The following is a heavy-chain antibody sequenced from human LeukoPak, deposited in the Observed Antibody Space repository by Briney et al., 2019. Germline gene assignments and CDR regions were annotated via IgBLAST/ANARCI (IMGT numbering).Heavy chain of an antibody. CDR2: ISYDGSNK. CDR1: GFTFSSYA. V-gene: IGHV3-30-3*01. Sequence: GESLKISCAASGFTFSSYAMHWVRQAPGKGLEWVAVISYDGSNKYYADSVKGRFTISRDNSKNTLYLQMNSLRAEDTAVYYCARDTAMVTNYFDYWGQGTLVTVSS. D-gene: IGHD5-18*01. CDR3: ARDTAMVTNYFDY. J-gene: IGHJ4*02.